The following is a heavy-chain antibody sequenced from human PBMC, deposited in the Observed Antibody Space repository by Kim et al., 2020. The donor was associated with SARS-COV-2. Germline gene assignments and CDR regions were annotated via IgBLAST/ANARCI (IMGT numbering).Heavy chain of an antibody. CDR3: ATSRVDDLLTGYLTPYYFDY. J-gene: IGHJ4*02. D-gene: IGHD3-9*01. V-gene: IGHV1-69*08. CDR2: IIPILDTD. Sequence: GLGWKGRIIPILDTDNYPQEFKDRVTITADKSTNTAYMELNSLRSEDTAVYYCATSRVDDLLTGYLTPYYFDYWGQGTLVTVSS.